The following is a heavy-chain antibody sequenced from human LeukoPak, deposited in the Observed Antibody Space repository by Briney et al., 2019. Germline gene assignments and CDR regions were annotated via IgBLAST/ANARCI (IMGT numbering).Heavy chain of an antibody. CDR1: GVTFSSYE. J-gene: IGHJ5*02. V-gene: IGHV3-48*03. Sequence: PGGSLRLSCAAAGVTFSSYEMNWVRQAPGKGLAWVSYISGGGETVFYADSVKGRFTTSRDNAKNSLYLQMNSLRAEDTAVYYCERGRAGSGSCQEFDPWGQGTLVTVSS. D-gene: IGHD3-10*01. CDR3: ERGRAGSGSCQEFDP. CDR2: ISGGGETV.